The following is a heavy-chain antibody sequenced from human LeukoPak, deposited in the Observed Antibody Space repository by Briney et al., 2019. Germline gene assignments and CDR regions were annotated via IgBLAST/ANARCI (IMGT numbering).Heavy chain of an antibody. CDR3: AKWYNWNYAGMDV. V-gene: IGHV3-23*01. CDR2: ISGSGGST. D-gene: IGHD1-7*01. Sequence: GASLRLSCAASGFTFSSYAMSWVRQAPGKGLEWVSAISGSGGSTCYADSVKGRFTISRDNSKNTLYLQMNSLRAEDTAVYYCAKWYNWNYAGMDVWGQGTTVTVSS. CDR1: GFTFSSYA. J-gene: IGHJ6*02.